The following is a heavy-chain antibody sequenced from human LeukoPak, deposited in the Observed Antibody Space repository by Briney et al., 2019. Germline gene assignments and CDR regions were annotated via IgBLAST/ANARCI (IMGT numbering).Heavy chain of an antibody. Sequence: GGSLRLSCAASGFTFSSYWMSWVRQAPGKGLEWVANIKQDGSEKYYVDSVKGRFTISRDNAKNSLYLQMNSLRAEDTAVYYCARYYYDSSGSLILAEYFQHWGQGTLVTVSS. CDR1: GFTFSSYW. V-gene: IGHV3-7*01. CDR2: IKQDGSEK. J-gene: IGHJ1*01. CDR3: ARYYYDSSGSLILAEYFQH. D-gene: IGHD3-22*01.